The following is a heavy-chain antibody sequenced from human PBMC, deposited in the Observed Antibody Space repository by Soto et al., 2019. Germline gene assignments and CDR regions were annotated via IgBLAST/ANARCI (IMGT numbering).Heavy chain of an antibody. CDR1: GGSISSGGYY. CDR2: IYYSGST. D-gene: IGHD3-22*01. J-gene: IGHJ4*02. Sequence: PSETLSLTCTVSGGSISSGGYYWSWIRQHPGKGLEWIGYIYYSGSTYYNPSLKSRVTISVDTSKNQFSLKLSSVTAADTAVYYCAREKGSGDYYDSSGYSHNYFDSWRQGTLVTVSS. CDR3: AREKGSGDYYDSSGYSHNYFDS. V-gene: IGHV4-31*03.